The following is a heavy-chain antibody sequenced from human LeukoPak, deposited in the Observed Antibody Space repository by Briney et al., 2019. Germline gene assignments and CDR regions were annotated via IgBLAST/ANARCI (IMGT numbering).Heavy chain of an antibody. CDR1: GFTFSSYA. CDR2: ISGTGGGT. Sequence: GGSLRLSCAASGFTFSSYAMAWVRQAPGKGLEWGSTISGTGGGTSYADSVKGRFTISRDNSKNTVYLQMRSLRAGDTAVYHCAKAFAATGLGGAFDIWGQGTMVTVSS. CDR3: AKAFAATGLGGAFDI. D-gene: IGHD2-15*01. J-gene: IGHJ3*02. V-gene: IGHV3-23*01.